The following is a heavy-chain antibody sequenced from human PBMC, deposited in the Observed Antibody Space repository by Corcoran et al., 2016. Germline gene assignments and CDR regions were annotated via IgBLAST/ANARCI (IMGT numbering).Heavy chain of an antibody. J-gene: IGHJ3*02. CDR2: IIPIFGTA. V-gene: IGHV1-69*01. Sequence: QVQLVQSGAEVRKPGSSVKVSCKASGGTFSSYAISWVRQAPGQGLEWMGGIIPIFGTANYAQRFQGRVTITADESTSTAYMELSSLRSEDTAVYYCARGRRGGYTYGRDAFDIWGQGTMVTVSS. CDR3: ARGRRGGYTYGRDAFDI. D-gene: IGHD5-18*01. CDR1: GGTFSSYA.